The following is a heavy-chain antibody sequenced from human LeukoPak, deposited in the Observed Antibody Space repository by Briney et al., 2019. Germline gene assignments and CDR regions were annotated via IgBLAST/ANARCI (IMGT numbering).Heavy chain of an antibody. Sequence: GGSLRLSCAASGFTSSSNRMSWVPQAPGKGLEGVPNIKQDGSERYYVDSVKGRFTISRDNDKNTLYLQMNSLRAEDTAVYYCARERGYCSSTSCYYMDVWGKGTTVTVSS. V-gene: IGHV3-7*01. CDR1: GFTSSSNR. CDR2: IKQDGSER. J-gene: IGHJ6*03. CDR3: ARERGYCSSTSCYYMDV. D-gene: IGHD2-2*01.